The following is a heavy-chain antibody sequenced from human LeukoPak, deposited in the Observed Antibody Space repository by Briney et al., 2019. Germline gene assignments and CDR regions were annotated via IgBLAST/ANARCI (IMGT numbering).Heavy chain of an antibody. CDR2: TSSRGITA. CDR3: ARWGIGGYDA. D-gene: IGHD3-16*01. J-gene: IGHJ5*02. V-gene: IGHV3-11*04. CDR1: GFTFSDYY. Sequence: GGSLRLSCAASGFTFSDYYIMWLRQAPGKGLEWVSYTSSRGITAYYAHSVKGRFTISRDNARNSLYLQMNSLRAEDTAVYYCARWGIGGYDAWGQGTLVTVSS.